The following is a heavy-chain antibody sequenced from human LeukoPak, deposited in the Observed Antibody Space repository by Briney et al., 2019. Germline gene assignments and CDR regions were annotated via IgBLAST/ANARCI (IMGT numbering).Heavy chain of an antibody. CDR2: INPSGGST. CDR1: GYTFTSYY. CDR3: ARDYSVTTGGGAFDI. V-gene: IGHV1-46*01. Sequence: GESLKISCKGSGYTFTSYYMHWVRQAPGQGLEWMGIINPSGGSTSYAQKFQGRVTMTRDTSTSTVYMELSSLRSEDTAVYYCARDYSVTTGGGAFDIWGQGTMVTVSS. D-gene: IGHD4-17*01. J-gene: IGHJ3*02.